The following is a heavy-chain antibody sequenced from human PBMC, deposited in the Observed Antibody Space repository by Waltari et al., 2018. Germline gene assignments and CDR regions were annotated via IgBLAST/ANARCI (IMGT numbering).Heavy chain of an antibody. Sequence: EVQLVESGGGLVQPGGSLRLSCAASGFTFSDYSMNWARQAPGKGLEWVSYIRSISSTIYYADSRKARCTISRDNAKSSLYLQVNSLRAEDTAVYYCARVGSIAARDDYWGQGTLVTVSS. J-gene: IGHJ4*02. CDR1: GFTFSDYS. CDR3: ARVGSIAARDDY. V-gene: IGHV3-48*04. CDR2: IRSISSTI. D-gene: IGHD6-6*01.